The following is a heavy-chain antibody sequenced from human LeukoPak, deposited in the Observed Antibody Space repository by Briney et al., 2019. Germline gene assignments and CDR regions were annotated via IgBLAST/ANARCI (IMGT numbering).Heavy chain of an antibody. D-gene: IGHD1-26*01. CDR2: ILGSGDST. Sequence: QPGGSLRLSCAASGFTFGNYAMSWVRQAPGKGLEWVSAILGSGDSTYYADPVKGRFTISRDNSKNTLDLQMNSLRADDTAVYYCARELKVAGPTTGFDYWGQGTLATVSS. V-gene: IGHV3-23*01. CDR1: GFTFGNYA. J-gene: IGHJ4*02. CDR3: ARELKVAGPTTGFDY.